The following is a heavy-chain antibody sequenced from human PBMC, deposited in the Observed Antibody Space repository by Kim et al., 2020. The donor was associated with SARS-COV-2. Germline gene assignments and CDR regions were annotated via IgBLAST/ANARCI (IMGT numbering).Heavy chain of an antibody. J-gene: IGHJ6*02. CDR3: TTIYGSGVKAYYYYGMDV. V-gene: IGHV3-15*01. Sequence: GGSLRLSCAASGFTFSNAWMSWVRQAPGKGLEWVGRIKSKTDGGTTDYAAPVKGRFTISRDDSKNTLYLQMNSLKTEDTAVYYCTTIYGSGVKAYYYYGMDVWGQGTTVTVSS. CDR2: IKSKTDGGTT. D-gene: IGHD3-10*01. CDR1: GFTFSNAW.